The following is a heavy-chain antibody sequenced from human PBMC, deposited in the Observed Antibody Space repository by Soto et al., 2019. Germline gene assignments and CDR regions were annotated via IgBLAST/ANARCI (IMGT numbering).Heavy chain of an antibody. D-gene: IGHD2-2*01. V-gene: IGHV4-30-2*01. Sequence: SETLSLTCAVSGGSISSGGYSWSWIRQPPGKGLEWIGYIYHSGSTYYNPSLKSRVTISVDRSKNQFSLKLSSVTAADTAVYYCASSSTSGYGADWFDPWGQGALVTVSS. CDR1: GGSISSGGYS. CDR3: ASSSTSGYGADWFDP. CDR2: IYHSGST. J-gene: IGHJ5*02.